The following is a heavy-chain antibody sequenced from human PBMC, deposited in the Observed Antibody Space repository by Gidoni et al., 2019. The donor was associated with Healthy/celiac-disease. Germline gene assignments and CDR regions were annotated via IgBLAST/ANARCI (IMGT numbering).Heavy chain of an antibody. D-gene: IGHD3-22*01. Sequence: EVQLVESGGGLVQPGGSLKLSCAASGFTFSGSAMHWVRPASGQGLEWVGRIRSKANSYATAYAASVKGRLTISRDDSKNTAYLQMNSLKTEDTAVYYCTSKFYYDSSVYSDYWGQGTLVTVSS. V-gene: IGHV3-73*02. CDR3: TSKFYYDSSVYSDY. CDR2: IRSKANSYAT. J-gene: IGHJ4*02. CDR1: GFTFSGSA.